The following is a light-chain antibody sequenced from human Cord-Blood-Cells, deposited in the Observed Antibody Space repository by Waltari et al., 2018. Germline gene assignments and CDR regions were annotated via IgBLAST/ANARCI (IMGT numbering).Light chain of an antibody. CDR3: SSYAGSNNYV. CDR1: SSDVGGYNY. Sequence: QSALTQPPSASGSPGQSVTISCTGTSSDVGGYNYVSWYQQHPGKAPKLVIYEVSKRPSGVPDSFAGSKSGNTASLTVSGLQAEDEADYYCSSYAGSNNYVFGTGTKVTVL. CDR2: EVS. J-gene: IGLJ1*01. V-gene: IGLV2-8*01.